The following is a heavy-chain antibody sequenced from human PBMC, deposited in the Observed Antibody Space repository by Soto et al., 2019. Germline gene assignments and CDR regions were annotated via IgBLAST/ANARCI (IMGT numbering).Heavy chain of an antibody. CDR3: ARPPYYDFWSGPSYYFDY. D-gene: IGHD3-3*01. CDR2: ISGSGGST. V-gene: IGHV3-23*01. Sequence: GGSLRLSCAASGFTFSSYVMSWVRQAPGKGLEWVSTISGSGGSTYYADSVKGRFTISRDNSKNTLYLQMNSLRDEDTAVYYCARPPYYDFWSGPSYYFDYWGQGTLVTVSS. J-gene: IGHJ4*02. CDR1: GFTFSSYV.